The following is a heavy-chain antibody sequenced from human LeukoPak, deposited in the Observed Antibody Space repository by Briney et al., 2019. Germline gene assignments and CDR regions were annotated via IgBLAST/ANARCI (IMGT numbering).Heavy chain of an antibody. V-gene: IGHV4-39*01. J-gene: IGHJ6*03. D-gene: IGHD6-13*01. CDR1: GGSISSSSYY. CDR2: IYYSGST. Sequence: SGTLSLTRTVSGGSISSSSYYWGWIRQPPGKGLEWIGSIYYSGSTYYNPSLKSRVTISVDTSKNQFSLKLSSVTAADTAVYYCARRVQQLSYYYYMDVWGKGTTVTVSS. CDR3: ARRVQQLSYYYYMDV.